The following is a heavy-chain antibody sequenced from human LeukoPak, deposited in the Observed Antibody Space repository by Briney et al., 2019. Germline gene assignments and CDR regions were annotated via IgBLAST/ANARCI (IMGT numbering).Heavy chain of an antibody. Sequence: GGSLRLSCATSTFTFSTYWMHWVRQAPGKGLVWVSHINHDGSTTSYADSVKGRFTISRDNAKNTLYLQMNSLRAEDTAVYFCARGTGYGVFDYWGQGTLVTVSS. CDR1: TFTFSTYW. D-gene: IGHD1-14*01. J-gene: IGHJ4*02. V-gene: IGHV3-74*01. CDR2: INHDGSTT. CDR3: ARGTGYGVFDY.